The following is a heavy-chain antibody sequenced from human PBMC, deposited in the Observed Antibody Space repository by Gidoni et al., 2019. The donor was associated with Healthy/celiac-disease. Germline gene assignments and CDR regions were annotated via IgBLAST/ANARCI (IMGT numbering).Heavy chain of an antibody. V-gene: IGHV3-23*01. CDR1: GFTFSSYS. D-gene: IGHD3-22*01. CDR2: ISGSGGST. J-gene: IGHJ1*01. CDR3: AKDVLPGNYYDSSGYYYSEYFQH. Sequence: EVQLLESGGGLVQPGGSLRLSCAASGFTFSSYSMSWVRQAPGKGLEWVSAISGSGGSTYYADSVKGRFTISRDNSKNTLYLQMNSLRAEDTAVYYCAKDVLPGNYYDSSGYYYSEYFQHWGQGTLVTVSS.